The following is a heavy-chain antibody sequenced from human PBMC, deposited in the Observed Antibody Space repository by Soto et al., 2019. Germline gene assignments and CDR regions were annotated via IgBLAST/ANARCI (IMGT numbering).Heavy chain of an antibody. CDR1: GGTFSSYA. J-gene: IGHJ6*02. CDR2: IIPIFGTA. Sequence: QVQLVQSGAEVKKPGSSVKVSCKASGGTFSSYAISWVRQAPGQGLEWMGGIIPIFGTANYAQKFQGRVTITADESTSTAYRELSSLRSEDTAVYYCARRGYCSGGSCYGPYYYGMDVWGQGTTVTVSS. CDR3: ARRGYCSGGSCYGPYYYGMDV. V-gene: IGHV1-69*01. D-gene: IGHD2-15*01.